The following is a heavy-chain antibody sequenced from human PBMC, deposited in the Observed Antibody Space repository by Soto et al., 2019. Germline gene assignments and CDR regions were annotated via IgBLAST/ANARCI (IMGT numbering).Heavy chain of an antibody. V-gene: IGHV1-8*01. CDR3: EGGRSEVDWFDP. D-gene: IGHD2-15*01. Sequence: QVQLVQSGAEVKKPGASVKVSCKASGYTFTSYDINWVRQATGQGLEWMGWMNPNSGNTGYAQKFQGRVTMTRNTAISTAYMELSSLRSEDTAVYYCEGGRSEVDWFDPWGKGTLVTVSS. J-gene: IGHJ5*02. CDR1: GYTFTSYD. CDR2: MNPNSGNT.